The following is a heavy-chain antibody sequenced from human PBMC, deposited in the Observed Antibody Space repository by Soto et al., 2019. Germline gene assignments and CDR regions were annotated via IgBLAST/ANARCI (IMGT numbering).Heavy chain of an antibody. CDR2: VLPITGST. CDR1: GGLFSVYS. D-gene: IGHD5-12*01. CDR3: ATIRVRGGPLRFED. Sequence: QVQLVQSGAEVKKPGSSVKVSCKTSGGLFSVYSFNWVRQDPGQGLEWMGGVLPITGSTDYAQTFQGRLTITADRSTSTLYMELSRLTSDDTANYYCATIRVRGGPLRFEDGGQGTLISVSS. V-gene: IGHV1-69*06. J-gene: IGHJ4*01.